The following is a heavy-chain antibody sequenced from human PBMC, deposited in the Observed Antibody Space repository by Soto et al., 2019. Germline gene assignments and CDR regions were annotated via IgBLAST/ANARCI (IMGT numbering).Heavy chain of an antibody. Sequence: PSETLSLICGVSGYSISTSYYWAWIRQSPGQGLEWIGTTHHSGRTYYSPSLNGRVTISVDTPQNQFSLKLTSVTASDTAVYYCERDTCYTCSMDVWGQGITVTVSS. CDR3: ERDTCYTCSMDV. CDR2: THHSGRT. V-gene: IGHV4-38-2*02. CDR1: GYSISTSYY. J-gene: IGHJ6*02. D-gene: IGHD3-16*02.